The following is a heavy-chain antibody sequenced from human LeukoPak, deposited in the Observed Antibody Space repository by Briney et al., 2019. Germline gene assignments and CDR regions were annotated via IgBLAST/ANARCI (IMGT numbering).Heavy chain of an antibody. CDR3: ARLQGRGDNYLDY. J-gene: IGHJ4*02. CDR1: GGSISNYY. CDR2: VSYSGSS. V-gene: IGHV4-59*08. D-gene: IGHD7-27*01. Sequence: SETLSLTCTDSGGSISNYYWSWIRQPPGKRLEWIGYVSYSGSSSSNPSLESRVTISVDMSKNQFSLRVSSVTASDTAVYYCARLQGRGDNYLDYWGQGTLVSVSS.